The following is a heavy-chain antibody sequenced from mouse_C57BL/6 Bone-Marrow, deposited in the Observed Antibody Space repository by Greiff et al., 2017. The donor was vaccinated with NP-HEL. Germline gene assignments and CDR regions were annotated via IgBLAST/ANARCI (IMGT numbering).Heavy chain of an antibody. V-gene: IGHV1-64*01. CDR1: GYTFTSYW. Sequence: QVQLQQPGAELVKPGASVKLSCKASGYTFTSYWMHWVKQRPGQGLEWIGMIHPNSGSTNYNEKFKSKATLTVDKSSSTAYMQLSSLTSEDSAVYYCARYDGYYVGYFDYWGQGTTLTVSS. D-gene: IGHD2-3*01. CDR2: IHPNSGST. J-gene: IGHJ2*01. CDR3: ARYDGYYVGYFDY.